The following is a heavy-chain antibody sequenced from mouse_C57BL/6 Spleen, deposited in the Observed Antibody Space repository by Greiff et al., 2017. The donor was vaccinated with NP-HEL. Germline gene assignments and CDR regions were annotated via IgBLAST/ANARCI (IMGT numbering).Heavy chain of an antibody. CDR1: GYTFTSYW. J-gene: IGHJ3*01. CDR3: ARRLGRSSWFAY. CDR2: IYPSDSET. V-gene: IGHV1-61*01. Sequence: VQLQQSGAELVRPGSSVKLSCKASGYTFTSYWMDWVKQRPGQGLEWIGNIYPSDSETHYNQKFKDKATLTVDKSSSTAYMQLSSLTSEDSAVYYCARRLGRSSWFAYWGQGTLVTVSA. D-gene: IGHD4-1*01.